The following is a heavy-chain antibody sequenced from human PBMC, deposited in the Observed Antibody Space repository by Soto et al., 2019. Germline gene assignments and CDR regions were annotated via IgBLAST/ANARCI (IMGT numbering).Heavy chain of an antibody. CDR2: INHSGST. V-gene: IGHV4-34*01. CDR1: GGSFSGYY. D-gene: IGHD2-2*01. CDR3: ARGGRVVPAAIHYYYMDV. Sequence: SETLSLTCAVYGGSFSGYYWSWIRQPPGKGLEWIGEINHSGSTNYNPSLKSRVTISVDTSKNQFSLKLSSVTAADTAVYYCARGGRVVPAAIHYYYMDVWGKGTTVTVSS. J-gene: IGHJ6*03.